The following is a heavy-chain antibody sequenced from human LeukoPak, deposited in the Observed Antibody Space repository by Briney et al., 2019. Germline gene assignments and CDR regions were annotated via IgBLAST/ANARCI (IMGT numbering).Heavy chain of an antibody. V-gene: IGHV4-34*01. D-gene: IGHD3-10*01. J-gene: IGHJ4*02. CDR2: ITYDGRT. Sequence: SETLSLTCAVFGGSFDGYYWSWIRQSPGKGLEWIGEITYDGRTKYNPSLKSRVTISVDTSKNQFSLKLSSVTAADTAVYYCARTRYYYNSRSYGAPYYFDYWGQGTLVTVSS. CDR1: GGSFDGYY. CDR3: ARTRYYYNSRSYGAPYYFDY.